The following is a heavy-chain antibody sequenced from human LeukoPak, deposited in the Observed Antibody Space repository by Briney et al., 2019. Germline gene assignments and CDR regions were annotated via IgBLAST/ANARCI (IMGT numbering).Heavy chain of an antibody. CDR2: IIPVLNIT. CDR3: ARDQGLTAPPPYGLDV. Sequence: SVKVSCKTSGGTFSGSAITWVRQAPGQGLEWMGRIIPVLNITTYAQKFQGSVTITADTSTSTVYMELSSLRSEETAVYYCARDQGLTAPPPYGLDVWGQGTTVIVSS. CDR1: GGTFSGSA. V-gene: IGHV1-69*04. J-gene: IGHJ6*02. D-gene: IGHD5-18*01.